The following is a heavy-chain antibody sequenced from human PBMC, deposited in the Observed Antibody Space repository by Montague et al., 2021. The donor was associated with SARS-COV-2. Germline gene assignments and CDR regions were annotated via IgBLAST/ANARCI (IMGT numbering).Heavy chain of an antibody. D-gene: IGHD5-18*01. Sequence: SETLSLTCVVYGGSFSGYNWSWIRQPPGKGLERIGESNHSGSTNYNPSLKSLVTISVDTSKKQFPLRLNSVTAADTAVYYCARGGGYSYGALDYWGQGTLVTVSS. J-gene: IGHJ4*02. CDR3: ARGGGYSYGALDY. V-gene: IGHV4-34*01. CDR1: GGSFSGYN. CDR2: SNHSGST.